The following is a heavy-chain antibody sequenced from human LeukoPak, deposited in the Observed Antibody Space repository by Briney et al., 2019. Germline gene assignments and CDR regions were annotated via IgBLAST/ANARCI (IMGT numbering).Heavy chain of an antibody. V-gene: IGHV3-30*04. CDR3: ARGRYYDSSGYYYVGY. CDR2: ISYDGSNK. CDR1: GFTFSSYA. D-gene: IGHD3-22*01. Sequence: GGSLRLSCAASGFTFSSYAMHWVRQAPGKGLEWVAVISYDGSNKYYADSVKGRFTISRDNSKNTLYLQMNSLRAEDTAVYYCARGRYYDSSGYYYVGYWGQGTLVTVSS. J-gene: IGHJ4*02.